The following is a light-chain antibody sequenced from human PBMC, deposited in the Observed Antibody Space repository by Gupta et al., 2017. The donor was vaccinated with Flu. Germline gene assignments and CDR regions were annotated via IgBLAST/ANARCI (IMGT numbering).Light chain of an antibody. CDR2: DVN. CDR1: NSDVGGDNY. V-gene: IGLV2-8*01. J-gene: IGLJ1*01. Sequence: GQSVTISCTGTNSDVGGDNYVSWYQQHPGKAPKLIIYDVNKRPSGVPDRFSGSRSGNTASLTVSGLQADDEADYYCSSHADSEVFGTGTKVTVL. CDR3: SSHADSEV.